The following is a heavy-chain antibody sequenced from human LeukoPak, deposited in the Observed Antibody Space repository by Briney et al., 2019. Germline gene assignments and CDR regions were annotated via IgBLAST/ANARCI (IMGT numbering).Heavy chain of an antibody. V-gene: IGHV4-34*01. D-gene: IGHD3-22*01. CDR1: GGSFSGYY. J-gene: IGHJ4*02. CDR2: INQSGST. Sequence: SETLSLTCAVYGGSFSGYYWSWIRQPPGKGLEWIGEINQSGSTNYNPSHKSRVTISVDTSKNQFSLKLSSVTAADTAVYYCARRSYYYDSSGYYLSSIDYWGRGTLVTVSS. CDR3: ARRSYYYDSSGYYLSSIDY.